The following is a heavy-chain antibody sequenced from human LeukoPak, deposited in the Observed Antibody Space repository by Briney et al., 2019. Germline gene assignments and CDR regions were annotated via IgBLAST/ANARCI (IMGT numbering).Heavy chain of an antibody. CDR1: GFTFSSYS. J-gene: IGHJ4*02. CDR3: AKGNYDYVWGSYRFGEYFDY. CDR2: ISSSSNYI. Sequence: GSLRLSCAASGFTFSSYSMNWVRQAPGKGLEWVSSISSSSNYIYYADSVKGRFTISRDNAKNSLNLQMNSLRAEDTAVYYCAKGNYDYVWGSYRFGEYFDYWGQGTLVTVSS. V-gene: IGHV3-21*01. D-gene: IGHD3-16*02.